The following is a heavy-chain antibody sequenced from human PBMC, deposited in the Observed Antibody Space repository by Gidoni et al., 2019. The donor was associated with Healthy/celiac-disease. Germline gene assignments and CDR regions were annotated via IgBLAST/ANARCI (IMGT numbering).Heavy chain of an antibody. CDR3: ANSYSYDTYFDY. Sequence: EVQLVESGGGLVQPGGSLRLSCAASGFTFSSYALSWVRQAPGKGLGWVSAISVSGGSTYYADSVKGRFTISRDNSKNTLYLQMNSLRAEDTAVYYCANSYSYDTYFDYWGQGTLVTVSS. V-gene: IGHV3-23*04. CDR2: ISVSGGST. J-gene: IGHJ4*02. CDR1: GFTFSSYA. D-gene: IGHD5-18*01.